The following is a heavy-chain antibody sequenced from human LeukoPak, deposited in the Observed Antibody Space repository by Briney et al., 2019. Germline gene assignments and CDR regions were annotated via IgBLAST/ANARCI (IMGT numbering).Heavy chain of an antibody. D-gene: IGHD3-16*01. V-gene: IGHV3-7*01. CDR1: GFTFSTSW. CDR3: ARAPFGTRSFDY. CDR2: IKQDGSEK. J-gene: IGHJ4*02. Sequence: GGSLRLSCAASGFTFSTSWMSWVRQAPGKGLEWVANIKQDGSEKYYVDSVKGRFTISRDNAKNSLYLQMHSLTAEDTAVYYCARAPFGTRSFDYWGQGTLVTVSS.